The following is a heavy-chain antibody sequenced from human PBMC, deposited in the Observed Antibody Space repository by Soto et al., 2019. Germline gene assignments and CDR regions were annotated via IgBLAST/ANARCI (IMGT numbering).Heavy chain of an antibody. V-gene: IGHV4-34*01. J-gene: IGHJ4*02. CDR2: INHSGST. D-gene: IGHD2-15*01. Sequence: QVQLQQWGAGLLKPSETLSLTCAVYGGSFSGYYWSWIRQPPGKGLEWIGEINHSGSTNYNPSLKSQVTISVDTSKNQVSLKLSSVTAADTAVYYCARVRGYCSGGSCYYFDYWGQGTLVTVSS. CDR3: ARVRGYCSGGSCYYFDY. CDR1: GGSFSGYY.